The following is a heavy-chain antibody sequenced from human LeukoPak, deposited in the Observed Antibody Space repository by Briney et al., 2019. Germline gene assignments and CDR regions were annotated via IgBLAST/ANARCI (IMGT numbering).Heavy chain of an antibody. CDR3: SRESGAFCPFGY. Sequence: SETLSLTCAVYGGSFSGYYWSWIRQSPGKGLERIGEINHSGSTNYNPSLNGRVTMSLDESSNQLSLKLTSVTAADTAIYYCSRESGAFCPFGYWGQGTLVIVPS. J-gene: IGHJ4*02. CDR1: GGSFSGYY. CDR2: INHSGST. V-gene: IGHV4-34*01. D-gene: IGHD1-26*01.